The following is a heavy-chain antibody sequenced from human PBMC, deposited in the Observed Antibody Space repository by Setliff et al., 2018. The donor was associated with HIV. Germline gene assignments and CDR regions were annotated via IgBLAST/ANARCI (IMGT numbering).Heavy chain of an antibody. J-gene: IGHJ4*02. V-gene: IGHV4-4*09. CDR3: ATLDPSGGNFLAY. CDR2: IYTSGST. CDR1: GGSISSYY. Sequence: SETLSLTCTVSGGSISSYYWSWIRQPPGKGLEWIGYIYTSGSTNYNPSLKSRVTISLDTSKMQFSLHLTSVTAADTAVYYCATLDPSGGNFLAYWGQGTLVTVSS. D-gene: IGHD2-21*02.